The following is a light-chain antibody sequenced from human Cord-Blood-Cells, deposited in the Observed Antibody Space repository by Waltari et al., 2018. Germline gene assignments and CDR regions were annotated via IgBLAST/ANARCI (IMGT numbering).Light chain of an antibody. V-gene: IGKV4-1*01. CDR3: PQYYSTPPWT. Sequence: DIVMTQSPDSLAVSLGERATLNCKSSQSVLYSSNNKNDLAWYQQKPGQPPKLLIYWASTRESGVPDRFSGRGSGTDFTLTISSLQAEDVAVYYCPQYYSTPPWTFGQGTKVEIQ. J-gene: IGKJ1*01. CDR2: WAS. CDR1: QSVLYSSNNKND.